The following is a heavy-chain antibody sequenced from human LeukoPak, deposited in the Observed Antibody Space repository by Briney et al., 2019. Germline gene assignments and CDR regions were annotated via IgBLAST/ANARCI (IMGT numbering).Heavy chain of an antibody. J-gene: IGHJ4*02. CDR1: GLTSITIT. D-gene: IGHD4-23*01. V-gene: IGHV3-21*01. CDR2: ISSSSSYI. Sequence: GGPLSLSWEPPGLTSITITLNWSPKPPGKGWNGSSSISSSSSYIYYADSVKGRFTISRDNAKNSLYLQMNSLRAEDTAVYYCARSVSDYGGNYYFDYWGQGTLVTVSS. CDR3: ARSVSDYGGNYYFDY.